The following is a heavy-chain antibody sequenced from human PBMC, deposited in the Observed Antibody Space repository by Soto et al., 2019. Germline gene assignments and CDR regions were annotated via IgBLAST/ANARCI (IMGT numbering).Heavy chain of an antibody. CDR1: GFNFSSYG. Sequence: PGGSLRLSCAASGFNFSSYGMHWVRQAPGKGLEWVAVIWYDGSNKYYADSVKGRFTISRDNSKNTLYLQMNSLRAEDTAVYYCARDSPRYSSGWPSFDLWGRGTLVTVSS. J-gene: IGHJ2*01. CDR3: ARDSPRYSSGWPSFDL. V-gene: IGHV3-33*01. CDR2: IWYDGSNK. D-gene: IGHD6-19*01.